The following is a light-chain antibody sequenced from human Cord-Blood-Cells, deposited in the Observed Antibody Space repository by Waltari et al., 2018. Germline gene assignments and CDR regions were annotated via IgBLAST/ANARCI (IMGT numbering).Light chain of an antibody. CDR1: PSVSSY. CDR3: QQRSNWLFT. V-gene: IGKV3-11*01. J-gene: IGKJ4*01. CDR2: DAS. Sequence: EIVLTQSPATLSLSPGERATLSCRASPSVSSYLAWYQQKPGQAPRLLIYDASNRATGIPARFSGSGSGTDFTLTISSLEPEDFAVYYCQQRSNWLFTFGGGTK.